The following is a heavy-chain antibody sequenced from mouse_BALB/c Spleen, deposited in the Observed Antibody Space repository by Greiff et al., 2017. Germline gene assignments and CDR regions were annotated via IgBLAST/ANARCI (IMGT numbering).Heavy chain of an antibody. J-gene: IGHJ2*01. CDR2: IRNKANGYTT. CDR1: GFTFTDYY. CDR3: ARDLYYGRYFDY. D-gene: IGHD1-1*01. Sequence: EVQGVESGGGLVQPGGSLRLSCATSGFTFTDYYMSWVRQPPGKALEWLGFIRNKANGYTTEYSASVKGRFTISRDNSQSILYLQMNTLRAEDSATYYCARDLYYGRYFDYWGQGTTLTVSS. V-gene: IGHV7-3*02.